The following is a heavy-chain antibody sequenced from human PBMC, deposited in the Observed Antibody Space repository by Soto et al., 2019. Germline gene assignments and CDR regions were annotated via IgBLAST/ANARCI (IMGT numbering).Heavy chain of an antibody. CDR2: IACDGSNA. CDR3: ARGDREDILVVVGARPGEYGIDI. Sequence: QVQLVESGGGVVQPGGSLRLSCAASGFTFRNHAMHGVRQAPGKGLECLAVIACDGSNAFYRDSVKGRFTISRDNSKNTLYLHMNSLRSENTGVYYCARGDREDILVVVGARPGEYGIDIWGQGTTVTVSS. CDR1: GFTFRNHA. D-gene: IGHD2-15*01. J-gene: IGHJ6*02. V-gene: IGHV3-30-3*01.